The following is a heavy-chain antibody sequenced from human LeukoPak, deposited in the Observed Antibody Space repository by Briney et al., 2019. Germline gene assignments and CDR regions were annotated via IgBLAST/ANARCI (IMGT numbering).Heavy chain of an antibody. CDR3: SRERVGSDYYGLDV. V-gene: IGHV3-74*01. Sequence: GGSLRLSCAASGFTVSSNYMSWVRQAPGKGLVWVSRINTDGSSTAYAASVKGRFTISRDNAKNIVYLQMNSLRAEDTALYFCSRERVGSDYYGLDVWGQGTTVSVSS. J-gene: IGHJ6*02. D-gene: IGHD6-25*01. CDR1: GFTVSSNY. CDR2: INTDGSST.